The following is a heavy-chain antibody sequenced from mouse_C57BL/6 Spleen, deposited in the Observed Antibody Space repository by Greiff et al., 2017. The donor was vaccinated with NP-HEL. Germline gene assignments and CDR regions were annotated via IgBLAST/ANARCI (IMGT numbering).Heavy chain of an antibody. CDR3: ARCYGTTDYYAMDY. CDR1: GFSLTSYG. J-gene: IGHJ4*01. V-gene: IGHV2-2*01. Sequence: QVQLKESGPGLVQPSQSLSITCTVSGFSLTSYGVHWVRQSPGKGLEWLGVIWSGGSTDYNAAFISRLSISKDNSKSQVFFKMNSLQADDTAIYYCARCYGTTDYYAMDYWGQGTSVTVSS. D-gene: IGHD1-1*01. CDR2: IWSGGST.